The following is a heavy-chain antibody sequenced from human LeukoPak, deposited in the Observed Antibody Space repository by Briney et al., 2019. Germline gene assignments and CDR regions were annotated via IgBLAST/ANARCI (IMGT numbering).Heavy chain of an antibody. D-gene: IGHD5-18*01. CDR1: GFTFSSYS. Sequence: LAGGSLRLSCAASGFTFSSYSMNWVRQAPGKGLEWVSYIRSSSSTMYYADSVKGRFTISRDNAKSSLYLQMSSLRDEDTAVYYCARARGYNHGPQDYYFDYWGQGTLVTVSS. J-gene: IGHJ4*02. V-gene: IGHV3-48*02. CDR3: ARARGYNHGPQDYYFDY. CDR2: IRSSSSTM.